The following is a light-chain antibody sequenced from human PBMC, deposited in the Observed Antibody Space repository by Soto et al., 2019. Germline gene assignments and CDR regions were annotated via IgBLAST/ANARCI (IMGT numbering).Light chain of an antibody. CDR1: QSVSSSY. Sequence: EIMLTQSPGTLSLSPGERATPSCRASQSVSSSYLAWYQQKPGQAPRLLIYGASSRATGIPDRFSGSGSGTDFTLTISRLEPEDFAVYYCQQYGSSPPYTFGQGTKVDIK. V-gene: IGKV3-20*01. CDR3: QQYGSSPPYT. J-gene: IGKJ2*01. CDR2: GAS.